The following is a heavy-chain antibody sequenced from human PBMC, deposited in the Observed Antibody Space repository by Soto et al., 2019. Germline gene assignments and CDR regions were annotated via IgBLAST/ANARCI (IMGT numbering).Heavy chain of an antibody. J-gene: IGHJ5*02. D-gene: IGHD5-12*01. CDR1: GGSISSRSSY. V-gene: IGHV4-39*01. CDR2: IYHSGST. Sequence: SETLSLTCTVSGGSISSRSSYWSWIRQPPGKGLEWIGNIYHSGSTYYSPSLESRVTISIDTSKNQFSLGLNSVTATDTAVYYCSVANSNWFDPWGQGTLVTVS. CDR3: SVANSNWFDP.